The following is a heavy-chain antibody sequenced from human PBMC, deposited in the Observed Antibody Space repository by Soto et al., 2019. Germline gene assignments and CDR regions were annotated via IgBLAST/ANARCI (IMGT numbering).Heavy chain of an antibody. CDR3: ARALMYYDFWSGYKYYYGMDV. Sequence: SETLSLTCTVSGGSISSGEYYWIWIRHPPGKGLEWIGYIYYSGSTYYNPSLKSRVTISVDTSRNQFSLKLSSVTAADTAVYYCARALMYYDFWSGYKYYYGMDVWGQGTTVTVSS. D-gene: IGHD3-3*01. V-gene: IGHV4-30-4*01. J-gene: IGHJ6*02. CDR2: IYYSGST. CDR1: GGSISSGEYY.